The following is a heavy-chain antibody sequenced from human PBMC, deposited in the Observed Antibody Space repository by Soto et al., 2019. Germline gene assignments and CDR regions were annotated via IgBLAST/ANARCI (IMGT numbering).Heavy chain of an antibody. D-gene: IGHD4-17*01. V-gene: IGHV3-9*01. CDR1: GFTFDDYA. CDR2: ISWNSGSI. J-gene: IGHJ3*02. Sequence: EVQLVESGGGLVQPGRSLRLSCAASGFTFDDYAMHWVRQAPGKGLEWVSGISWNSGSIGYADSVKGRFTISRDNAKNSLYLQMISLRAEDTALHYCAKVSPDYGDFDAFDIWGQGTMVTVSS. CDR3: AKVSPDYGDFDAFDI.